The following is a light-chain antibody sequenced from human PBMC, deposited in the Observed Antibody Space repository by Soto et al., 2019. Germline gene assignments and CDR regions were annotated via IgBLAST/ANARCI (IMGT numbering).Light chain of an antibody. CDR1: SSDVGNYKY. J-gene: IGLJ3*02. CDR2: EAT. CDR3: SSYTTSFTWV. V-gene: IGLV2-14*01. Sequence: QSVLTQPASVSGSPGQSVTISCTGTSSDVGNYKYVSWYQQHSGRPPKLILYEATTWPSGVSTRFSGSQSDNTASLTISELQADDEADYYCSSYTTSFTWVFGGGTKLTVL.